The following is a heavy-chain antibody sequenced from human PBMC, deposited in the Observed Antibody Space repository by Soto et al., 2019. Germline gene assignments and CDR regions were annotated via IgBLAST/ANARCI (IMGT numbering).Heavy chain of an antibody. CDR3: ARDGSAGTHLFDY. V-gene: IGHV4-59*01. CDR1: GGSISSYY. CDR2: IYYSGST. Sequence: SETLSLTCTVSGGSISSYYWSWIRQPPGKGLEWIGYIYYSGSTNYNPSLKSRVTISVDTSKNQFSLKLSSVTAADTAVYYCARDGSAGTHLFDYWGQGTLVTVSS. J-gene: IGHJ4*02. D-gene: IGHD1-7*01.